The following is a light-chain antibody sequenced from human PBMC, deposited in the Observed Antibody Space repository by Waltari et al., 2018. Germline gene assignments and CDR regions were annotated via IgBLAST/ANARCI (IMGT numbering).Light chain of an antibody. V-gene: IGLV2-14*03. CDR2: DVT. J-gene: IGLJ2*01. CDR3: SSYTTTTTVI. CDR1: SNEVGAYNY. Sequence: QSALTQPASVSGSPGQSITISCTGTSNEVGAYNYVYWYQQHPGKPPKLIIYDVTARPSGVSYRFTGSKSGDTASLTISGLQAEDEADYYCSSYTTTTTVIFGGGTKLTVL.